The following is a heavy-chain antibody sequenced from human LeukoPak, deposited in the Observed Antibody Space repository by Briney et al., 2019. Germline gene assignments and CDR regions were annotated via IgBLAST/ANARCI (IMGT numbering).Heavy chain of an antibody. CDR2: IYYSGST. J-gene: IGHJ1*01. D-gene: IGHD3-3*01. CDR3: ASKRITIFGVVTAAEYFQH. Sequence: SETLSLTCTVSGGSISSSSYYWGWIRQPPGKGLEWIVSIYYSGSTYYNPSLKSRVTISVDTSKNQFSLKLSSVTAADTAVYYCASKRITIFGVVTAAEYFQHWGQGTLVTVSS. V-gene: IGHV4-39*01. CDR1: GGSISSSSYY.